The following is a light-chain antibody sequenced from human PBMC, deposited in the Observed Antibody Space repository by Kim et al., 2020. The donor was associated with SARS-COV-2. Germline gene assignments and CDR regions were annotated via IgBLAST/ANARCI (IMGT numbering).Light chain of an antibody. V-gene: IGLV3-10*01. J-gene: IGLJ3*02. Sequence: PGKTARITCSGDTLPKKYAYWSQQKSGQAPVLVIYEDSKRPSGIPERFSGSSSGTMATLTISGAQVEDEADYYCYSTDSSGNHWVFGGGTQLTVL. CDR1: TLPKKY. CDR2: EDS. CDR3: YSTDSSGNHWV.